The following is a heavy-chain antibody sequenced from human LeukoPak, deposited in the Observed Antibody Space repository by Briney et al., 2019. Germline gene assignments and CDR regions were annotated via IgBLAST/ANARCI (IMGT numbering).Heavy chain of an antibody. CDR3: AKDVSHSSGWYGDY. Sequence: GGSLRLSWAASGFTFSSYGMHWVRQAPGKGLEWVAFIRYDGSNKYYADSVKGRFTISRDNSKNTLYLQMNSLRAEDTAVYYCAKDVSHSSGWYGDYWGQGTLVTVSS. CDR2: IRYDGSNK. V-gene: IGHV3-30*02. J-gene: IGHJ4*02. CDR1: GFTFSSYG. D-gene: IGHD6-19*01.